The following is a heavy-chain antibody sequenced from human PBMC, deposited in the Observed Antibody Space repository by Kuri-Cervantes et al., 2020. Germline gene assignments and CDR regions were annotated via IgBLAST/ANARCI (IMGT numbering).Heavy chain of an antibody. Sequence: SETLSLTCTVSGGSISSYYWSWIRQPPGRGLEWIGYIYYSGSTNYNPSLKSRVTISVDRSKNQFSLKLSSVTAADTAVYYCARGLTNWFDPWGQGTLVTVSS. V-gene: IGHV4-59*12. D-gene: IGHD3-22*01. J-gene: IGHJ5*02. CDR3: ARGLTNWFDP. CDR2: IYYSGST. CDR1: GGSISSYY.